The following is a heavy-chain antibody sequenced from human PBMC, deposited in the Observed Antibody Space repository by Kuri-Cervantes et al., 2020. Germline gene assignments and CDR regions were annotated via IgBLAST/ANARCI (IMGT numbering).Heavy chain of an antibody. D-gene: IGHD4-17*01. CDR2: VSAYSGDP. CDR3: ATGGMSGDYGAFHF. J-gene: IGHJ3*01. CDR1: GYTFSGYY. Sequence: ASVKVSCKASGYTFSGYYIHWVRQAPGQGLEWMGSVSAYSGDPTYAQRFQDRVTMTTDTSTATVYMQLMSLRSDDTAVYYCATGGMSGDYGAFHFWGQGTMVTVSS. V-gene: IGHV1-18*04.